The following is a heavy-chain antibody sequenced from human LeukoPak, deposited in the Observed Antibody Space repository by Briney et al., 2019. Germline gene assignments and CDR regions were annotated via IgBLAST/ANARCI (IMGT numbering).Heavy chain of an antibody. CDR2: ISGDGDT. Sequence: GGSLRLSCAASGFTFNNYPMSWVRQAPGKGLDWVSAISGDGDTKYADSGKGRFTLSRDNSRNRLYLQMDSLRVEDTAIYYCGRDWKLDYWGQGILVTVSS. J-gene: IGHJ4*02. CDR3: GRDWKLDY. V-gene: IGHV3-23*01. CDR1: GFTFNNYP. D-gene: IGHD1-1*01.